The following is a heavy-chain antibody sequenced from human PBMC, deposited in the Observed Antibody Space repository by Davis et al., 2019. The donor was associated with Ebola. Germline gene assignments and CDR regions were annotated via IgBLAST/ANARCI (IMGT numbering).Heavy chain of an antibody. D-gene: IGHD2-2*01. J-gene: IGHJ6*02. Sequence: GSLRLSCTVSGGSISSSSYYWGWIRQPPGKGLEWIGSIYYSGSTYYNPSLKSRVTISVDTSKNQFSLKLSSVTAADTAVYYCARVSQLPPYYGMDVWGQGTTVTVSS. CDR3: ARVSQLPPYYGMDV. CDR1: GGSISSSSYY. CDR2: IYYSGST. V-gene: IGHV4-39*01.